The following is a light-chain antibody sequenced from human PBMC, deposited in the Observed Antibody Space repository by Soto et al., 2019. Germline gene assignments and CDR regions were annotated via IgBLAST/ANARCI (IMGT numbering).Light chain of an antibody. CDR2: DAS. Sequence: IQMTQSPSNLYASVGDRVTITCRASQSISSWLAWYQQKPGKAPKLLIYDASSLESGVPSRFSGSGSGTEFTLTISSLQPDDFATYYCQQYNSYPWTFGQGTKVDI. J-gene: IGKJ1*01. V-gene: IGKV1-5*01. CDR1: QSISSW. CDR3: QQYNSYPWT.